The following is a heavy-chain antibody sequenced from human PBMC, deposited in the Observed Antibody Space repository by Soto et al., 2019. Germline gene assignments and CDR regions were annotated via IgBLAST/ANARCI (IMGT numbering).Heavy chain of an antibody. Sequence: PGGSLRLSCVASGFTFSSFEMNWVRQAPGKGLEWISYISSGGKTTYYADSVKGRFTISRDNAKNSLYLQMSSLRAEDAAVYYCARNYIIYYDGSRAHYSLGRGTLVTVSS. CDR2: ISSGGKTT. CDR1: GFTFSSFE. J-gene: IGHJ5*02. V-gene: IGHV3-48*03. D-gene: IGHD3-22*01. CDR3: ARNYIIYYDGSRAHYS.